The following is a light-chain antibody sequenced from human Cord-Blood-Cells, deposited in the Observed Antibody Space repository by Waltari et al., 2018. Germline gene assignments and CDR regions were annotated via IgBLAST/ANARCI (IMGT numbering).Light chain of an antibody. CDR1: SGHSSYI. V-gene: IGLV4-60*03. Sequence: QPVLTQSSSASASLGSSLKLTCTLSSGHSSYIIAWHQQQPGKAPRYLMKLEGSGSYNKGSGVPDRFSGSSSGADRYLTISNLQSEDEADYYCETWDSNTRVFGTGTKVTVL. J-gene: IGLJ1*01. CDR2: LEGSGSY. CDR3: ETWDSNTRV.